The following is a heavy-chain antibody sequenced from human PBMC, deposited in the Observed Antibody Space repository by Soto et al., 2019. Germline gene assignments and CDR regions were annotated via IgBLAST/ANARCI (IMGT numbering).Heavy chain of an antibody. CDR3: ARFKVTHYYDKGGFDA. V-gene: IGHV3-23*01. J-gene: IGHJ5*02. CDR2: INAGGERI. D-gene: IGHD3-9*01. Sequence: EVQLLESGGGLVQSGGSLRLSCVGSGFNIATYAMSWVRQAPGQGLEWISAINAGGERIFYTDSVKGRFTISRDNSKNTLYLQMNSLRVEDTATYYCARFKVTHYYDKGGFDAWGQGTLVKVSS. CDR1: GFNIATYA.